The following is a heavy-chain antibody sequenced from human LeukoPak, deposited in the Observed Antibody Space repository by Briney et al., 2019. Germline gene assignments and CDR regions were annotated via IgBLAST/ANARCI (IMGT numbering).Heavy chain of an antibody. V-gene: IGHV4-38-2*02. Sequence: PSETLSLNCTVSGYSISSGYYWGWIRRPPGKGLEWIGSIYHSGSTYYNPSLKRRVTISVDTSKNKFSLKLSSVTAADTAVYYCARVRTIFGVVIISPRVDYWGQGTLVTVSS. J-gene: IGHJ4*02. D-gene: IGHD3-3*01. CDR3: ARVRTIFGVVIISPRVDY. CDR1: GYSISSGYY. CDR2: IYHSGST.